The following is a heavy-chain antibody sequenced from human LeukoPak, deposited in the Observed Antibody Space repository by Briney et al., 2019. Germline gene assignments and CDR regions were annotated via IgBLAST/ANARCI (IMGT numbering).Heavy chain of an antibody. D-gene: IGHD3-3*01. Sequence: GGSLRLSCAASGFTFSSYGMSWVRQAPGKGLEWVSAISGSGGSTYYADSVKGRFTISRDNSKNTLYLQMNSLRAEDTAVYYCAKARGGYYKAASGMDVWGKGTTVTVSS. CDR2: ISGSGGST. V-gene: IGHV3-23*01. CDR3: AKARGGYYKAASGMDV. CDR1: GFTFSSYG. J-gene: IGHJ6*04.